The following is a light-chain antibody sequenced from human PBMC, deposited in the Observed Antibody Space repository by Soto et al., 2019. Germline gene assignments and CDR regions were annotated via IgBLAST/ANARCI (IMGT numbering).Light chain of an antibody. CDR2: EVS. V-gene: IGLV2-14*01. CDR3: SSYTSSRVL. CDR1: SSDVGVYNS. J-gene: IGLJ2*01. Sequence: QSALTQPASVSGSPGQSITISCTGTSSDVGVYNSVSWYQQHPCKAPKLMIYEVSNRPSGVSNRFSGSKSGNTASLTISGLQAEDEADYYCSSYTSSRVLFGGGTQLTVL.